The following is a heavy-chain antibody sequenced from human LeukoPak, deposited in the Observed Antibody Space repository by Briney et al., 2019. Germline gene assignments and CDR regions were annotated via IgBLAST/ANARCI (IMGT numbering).Heavy chain of an antibody. CDR2: IYHRGST. V-gene: IGHV4-4*02. J-gene: IGHJ4*02. CDR3: ARGAEYYAIWRGYAGYSDY. CDR1: GGSISNFHW. D-gene: IGHD3-3*01. Sequence: SGTLSLTCTVSGGSISNFHWWNWVRQSPGKGLEWVGSIYHRGSTYYNPSLRSRVTISLDRSKKKFSLKLTSVTAADTAVYFCARGAEYYAIWRGYAGYSDYWGQGISVTVSS.